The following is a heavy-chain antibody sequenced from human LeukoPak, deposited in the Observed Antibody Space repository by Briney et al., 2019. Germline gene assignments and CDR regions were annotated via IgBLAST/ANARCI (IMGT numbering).Heavy chain of an antibody. CDR2: INHSGST. D-gene: IGHD3-22*01. V-gene: IGHV4-34*01. CDR1: GGSFSGYY. CDR3: ARGPGGSRSSGYL. Sequence: SETLSLTCAVYGGSFSGYYWSWIRQPPGKGLEWIGEINHSGSTNYNPSLKSRVTISVDTSKNQFSLKLSSVTAADTAVYYCARGPGGSRSSGYLWGQGTLVTVSS. J-gene: IGHJ5*02.